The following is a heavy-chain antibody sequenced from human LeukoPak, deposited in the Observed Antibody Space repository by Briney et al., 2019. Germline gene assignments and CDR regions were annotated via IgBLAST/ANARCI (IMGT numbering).Heavy chain of an antibody. D-gene: IGHD3-22*01. Sequence: GGSLRLSCAASGFTFSNCWMSWVRQAPGKGLEWVANIKRDGSNKYYADSVKGRFTISRDNSKNTLYLQMNSLRAEDTAVYYCAKDNLYYYDSSGYSDYWGQGTLVTVSS. CDR3: AKDNLYYYDSSGYSDY. CDR2: IKRDGSNK. CDR1: GFTFSNCW. J-gene: IGHJ4*02. V-gene: IGHV3-7*01.